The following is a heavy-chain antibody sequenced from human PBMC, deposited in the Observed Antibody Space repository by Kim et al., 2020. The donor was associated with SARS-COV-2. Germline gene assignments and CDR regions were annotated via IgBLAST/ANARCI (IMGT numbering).Heavy chain of an antibody. Sequence: GGSLRLSCAASGFTFSSYGMHWVRQAPGKGLEWVAVISYDGSNKYYADSVKGRFTISRDNSKNTMYLQMNSLRVEDTAVYYCAKESGSGSDYGRTYYYCGMDDWGQGTTVTVSS. V-gene: IGHV3-30*18. CDR2: ISYDGSNK. J-gene: IGHJ6*02. CDR3: AKESGSGSDYGRTYYYCGMDD. D-gene: IGHD3-10*01. CDR1: GFTFSSYG.